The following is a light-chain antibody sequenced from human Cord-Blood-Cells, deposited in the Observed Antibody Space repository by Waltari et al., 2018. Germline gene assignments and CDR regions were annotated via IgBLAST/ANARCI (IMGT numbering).Light chain of an antibody. Sequence: QSALTQPRSVSGSPGQSVPTPCPGTSSHVGGYNSVSWYQQHPGKAPKLMIYDVSKRPSGVPDRFSGSKSGNTASLTISGLQAEDEADYYCCSYAGSYNVVFGGGTKLTVL. V-gene: IGLV2-11*01. CDR2: DVS. J-gene: IGLJ2*01. CDR1: SSHVGGYNS. CDR3: CSYAGSYNVV.